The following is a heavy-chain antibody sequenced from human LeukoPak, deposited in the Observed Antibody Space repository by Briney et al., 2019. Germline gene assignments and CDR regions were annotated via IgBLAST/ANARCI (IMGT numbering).Heavy chain of an antibody. D-gene: IGHD2-2*01. V-gene: IGHV4-39*01. CDR3: SGSTSFYGMDV. CDR1: GGSISSSSYY. Sequence: LETLSLTCTVSGGSISSSSYYWGWIRQPPGKGLEWIGSIYYSGSTYYNPSLKSRVTISVDTSKNQFSLKLSSVTAADTAVYYCSGSTSFYGMDVWGQGTTVTVSS. J-gene: IGHJ6*02. CDR2: IYYSGST.